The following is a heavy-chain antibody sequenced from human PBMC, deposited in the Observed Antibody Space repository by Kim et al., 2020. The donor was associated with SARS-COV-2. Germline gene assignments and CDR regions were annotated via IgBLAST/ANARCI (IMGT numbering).Heavy chain of an antibody. J-gene: IGHJ3*02. CDR3: AKARAGTYLDAFDI. V-gene: IGHV3-30*02. Sequence: DSVKGRFTNSREYSKNTLYVQMNSLRAEDTAVYFCAKARAGTYLDAFDIWGQGTMVTVSS. D-gene: IGHD2-2*02.